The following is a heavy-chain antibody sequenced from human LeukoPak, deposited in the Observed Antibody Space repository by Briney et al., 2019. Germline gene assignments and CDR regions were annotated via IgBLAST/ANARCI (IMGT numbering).Heavy chain of an antibody. J-gene: IGHJ4*02. CDR1: GFTFSSYA. D-gene: IGHD6-25*01. V-gene: IGHV3-30*04. CDR3: ARDREPLAAYYFDY. CDR2: ISYDGSNK. Sequence: GGSLRLSCAASGFTFSSYAMHWVRQAPGMGLEWVAVISYDGSNKYYADSVKGRFTISRDNSKNTLYLQMNSLRAEDTAVYYCARDREPLAAYYFDYWGQGTLVTVSS.